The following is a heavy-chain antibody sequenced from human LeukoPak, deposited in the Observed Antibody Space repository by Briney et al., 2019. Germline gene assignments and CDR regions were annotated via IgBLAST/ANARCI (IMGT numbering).Heavy chain of an antibody. V-gene: IGHV4-39*07. D-gene: IGHD5-12*01. CDR3: ARDRRDSGYDLGDFDY. J-gene: IGHJ4*02. CDR2: IYYSGST. CDR1: GGSISSSSYY. Sequence: KASETLSLTCTVSGGSISSSSYYWGWIRQPPGKGLEWIGSIYYSGSTYYNPSLKSRVTISVDTSKNQFSLKLSSVTAADTAVYYCARDRRDSGYDLGDFDYWGQGTLVTVSS.